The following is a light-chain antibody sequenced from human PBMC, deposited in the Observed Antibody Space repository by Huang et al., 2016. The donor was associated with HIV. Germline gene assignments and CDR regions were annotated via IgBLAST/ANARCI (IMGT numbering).Light chain of an antibody. CDR2: AAS. Sequence: DIQMTQSPSSVSASVGDRVTITCRASQDINSWLGWYQQKPGKAPKLLIYAASNLQSGVPSRFSGSGSGTDFTLTISSLQPEDFATYYCQQANSFPPRFTFGGGTKVEIK. CDR1: QDINSW. J-gene: IGKJ4*01. V-gene: IGKV1D-12*01. CDR3: QQANSFPPRFT.